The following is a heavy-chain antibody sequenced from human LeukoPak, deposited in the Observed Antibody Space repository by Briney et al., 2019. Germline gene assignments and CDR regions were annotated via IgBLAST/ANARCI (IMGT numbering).Heavy chain of an antibody. CDR2: IGSSSNNI. D-gene: IGHD6-19*01. CDR1: GFSFNTYN. Sequence: GGSLRLSCAASGFSFNTYNMNWVRQAPGKGLEWVSYIGSSSNNIYYADSVKGRFTISRDNSENTLYLQMNSLRAEDTAVYYCAKDPRDAVAGIRSWFDPWGQGTLVTVSS. V-gene: IGHV3-21*01. J-gene: IGHJ5*02. CDR3: AKDPRDAVAGIRSWFDP.